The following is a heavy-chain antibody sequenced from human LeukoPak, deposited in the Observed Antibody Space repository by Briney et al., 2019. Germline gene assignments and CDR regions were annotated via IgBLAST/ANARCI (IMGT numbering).Heavy chain of an antibody. CDR3: ARGLGWDSGTYLGA. D-gene: IGHD1-26*01. CDR1: GYTFTGYY. V-gene: IGHV1-2*02. Sequence: ASVKVSCKASGYTFTGYYMHWVRQAPGQGLEWMGWINPNSGETNYAQKFQGRVSMIRDTSISTAYMDLSGLRSDNTALYYCARGLGWDSGTYLGAWGQGTLVTASS. J-gene: IGHJ5*02. CDR2: INPNSGET.